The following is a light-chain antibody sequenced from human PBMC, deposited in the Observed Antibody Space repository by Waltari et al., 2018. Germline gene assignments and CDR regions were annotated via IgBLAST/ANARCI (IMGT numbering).Light chain of an antibody. CDR1: QSVSSN. V-gene: IGKV3-15*01. Sequence: EIVMTQSPATLSVSPGERATLSCRACQSVSSNLAWYQQKPGQAPRLLICGASARAAGIPAWFSGSGSGTEFTLTISSRQSEDFAVYYCQQYNNWPFAFGGGTKVEIK. CDR2: GAS. J-gene: IGKJ4*01. CDR3: QQYNNWPFA.